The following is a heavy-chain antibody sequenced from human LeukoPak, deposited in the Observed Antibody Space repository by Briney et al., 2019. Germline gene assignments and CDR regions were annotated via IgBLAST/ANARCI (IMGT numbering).Heavy chain of an antibody. CDR2: ISAYNGNT. D-gene: IGHD1-1*01. Sequence: ASVKVSCKASGYTFTSYGISWVRQAPGQGLEWMGWISAYNGNTNYAQKLQGRVTMTTDTSTSTAYMELRSLRSDDTAVYYCAGSSYNWNDFSYWGQGTLVTVSS. J-gene: IGHJ4*02. V-gene: IGHV1-18*01. CDR1: GYTFTSYG. CDR3: AGSSYNWNDFSY.